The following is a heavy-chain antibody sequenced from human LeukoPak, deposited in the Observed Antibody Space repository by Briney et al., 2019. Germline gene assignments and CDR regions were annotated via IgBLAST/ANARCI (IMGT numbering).Heavy chain of an antibody. Sequence: GASVKVSCKASGYTFTGYYIHWVRQAPGHGLEWMGRINPNSGGTNYAQKLQGRVTMTRDTSISTAYMELSSLRSDDTAVYYCVRYESGGATYDYWGQGTLVTVSS. V-gene: IGHV1-2*06. CDR3: VRYESGGATYDY. CDR2: INPNSGGT. CDR1: GYTFTGYY. D-gene: IGHD2-15*01. J-gene: IGHJ4*02.